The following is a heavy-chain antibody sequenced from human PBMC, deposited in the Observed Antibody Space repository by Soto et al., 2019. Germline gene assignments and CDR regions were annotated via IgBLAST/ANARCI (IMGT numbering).Heavy chain of an antibody. CDR2: VSYTGST. J-gene: IGHJ4*02. V-gene: IGHV4-31*03. Sequence: QVHLQESGPGLVKPSQTLSLACSVSGESITSLGYYWTWVRQPPGKGLEWIGFVSYTGSTFYDSALGRRVSISRETSQSQFFRDVKSVTVADTAMYFCTRGDYWGQGVLVTVSS. CDR3: TRGDY. CDR1: GESITSLGYY.